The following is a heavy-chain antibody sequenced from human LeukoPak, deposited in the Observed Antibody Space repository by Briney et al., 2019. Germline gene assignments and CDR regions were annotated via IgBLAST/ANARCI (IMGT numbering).Heavy chain of an antibody. D-gene: IGHD4-23*01. J-gene: IGHJ5*02. Sequence: GGSLRLSCAASGFTFSNYWMHWVRQAPGKGLKWVSRINSDGSSTSYADSVRGRITISGDNTKNSVYLQMNSLRAEDTAVYYCVSWRDSGDKNSWGQGTLVTVSS. CDR3: VSWRDSGDKNS. CDR2: INSDGSST. CDR1: GFTFSNYW. V-gene: IGHV3-74*01.